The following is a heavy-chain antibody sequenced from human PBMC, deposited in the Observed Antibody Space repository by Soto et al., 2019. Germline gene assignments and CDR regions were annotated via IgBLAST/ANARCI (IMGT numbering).Heavy chain of an antibody. CDR3: ARGGIATNYYYYGMDV. V-gene: IGHV1-46*01. D-gene: IGHD6-13*01. CDR1: GYTFTSYY. CDR2: INPSGGST. Sequence: AASVKVSCKASGYTFTSYYMHWVRQAPGQGLEWMGIINPSGGSTSYAQKFQGRVTMTRDTSTSTVYMELSSLRSEDTAVYYCARGGIATNYYYYGMDVWGQGTTVTVSS. J-gene: IGHJ6*02.